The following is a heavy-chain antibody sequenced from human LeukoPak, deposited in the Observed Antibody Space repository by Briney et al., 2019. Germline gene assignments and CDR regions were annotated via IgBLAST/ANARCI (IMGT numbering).Heavy chain of an antibody. V-gene: IGHV4-39*01. J-gene: IGHJ6*03. CDR1: GGSISSSSYY. CDR2: IYYSGST. D-gene: IGHD1-26*01. CDR3: ATRKWDNYYYYYYMDV. Sequence: SETLSLTCTVSGGSISSSSYYWGWIRQPPGKGLEWIVSIYYSGSTYYNPSLKSRVTISVDTSKNQFSLKLSSVTAADTAVYYCATRKWDNYYYYYYMDVWGKGTTVTVSS.